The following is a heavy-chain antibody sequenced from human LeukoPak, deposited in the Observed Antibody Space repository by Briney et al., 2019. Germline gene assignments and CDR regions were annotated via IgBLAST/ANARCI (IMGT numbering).Heavy chain of an antibody. CDR1: GGSISSYY. Sequence: SETLSLTCTVSGGSISSYYWSWIRQPPGKGLEWIGYIYYSGSTNYNPSLKSRVTISVDTSKNQFSLKLSSVTAADTAVYYCARSDCSSTSCYDPYYYYMDVWGKGTTVTVSS. CDR2: IYYSGST. D-gene: IGHD2-2*01. CDR3: ARSDCSSTSCYDPYYYYMDV. V-gene: IGHV4-59*01. J-gene: IGHJ6*03.